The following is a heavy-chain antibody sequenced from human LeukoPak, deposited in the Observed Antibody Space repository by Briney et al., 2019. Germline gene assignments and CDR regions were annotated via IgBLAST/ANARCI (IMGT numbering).Heavy chain of an antibody. V-gene: IGHV1-18*01. J-gene: IGHJ5*02. CDR3: ARQGSGGSRGWWFDP. CDR1: GYTFTSYG. D-gene: IGHD2-15*01. CDR2: ISAYNGNT. Sequence: GASMKVSCKASGYTFTSYGISWVRQAPGQGLEWMVWISAYNGNTNYAQKLQGRVTMTTDTSTSTAYMELRSLRSDDTAVYYCARQGSGGSRGWWFDPWGQGTLVTVSS.